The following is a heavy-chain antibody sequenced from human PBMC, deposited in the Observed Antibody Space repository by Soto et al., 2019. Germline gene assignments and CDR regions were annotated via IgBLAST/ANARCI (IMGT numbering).Heavy chain of an antibody. CDR3: VADRFRGGRRYYFDY. CDR1: GGSVSSGSYY. Sequence: PSETLSLTCTVSGGSVSSGSYYWSWIRQPPGKGLEWIGYIYYSGSTYYTPSLKSRVTVSVDTSKNQFSLNLSSVTAADTAVYYCVADRFRGGRRYYFDYWGQGALVTVSS. CDR2: IYYSGST. D-gene: IGHD3-16*01. V-gene: IGHV4-61*01. J-gene: IGHJ4*02.